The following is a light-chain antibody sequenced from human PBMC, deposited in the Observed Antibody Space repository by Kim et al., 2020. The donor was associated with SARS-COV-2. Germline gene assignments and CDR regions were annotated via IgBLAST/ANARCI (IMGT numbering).Light chain of an antibody. CDR2: GAS. CDR1: QSIDSY. Sequence: DIHMTQSPSSLSASVGDRVTITCRASQSIDSYLNWYQQKPGKAPTLLIYGASSLQSGVALRFSGSRSGTDFTLTITSLQPEDFATYYCQQSYRFPHTFGHGTKLEI. CDR3: QQSYRFPHT. J-gene: IGKJ2*01. V-gene: IGKV1-39*01.